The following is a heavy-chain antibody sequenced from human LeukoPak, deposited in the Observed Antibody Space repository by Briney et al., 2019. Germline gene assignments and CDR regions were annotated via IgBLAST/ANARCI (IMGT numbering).Heavy chain of an antibody. CDR2: VYTSGST. CDR3: AKIITGTTTSFDI. CDR1: GGSIRGYY. Sequence: KSSETLSLTCSVSGGSIRGYYWTWIRQPAGKGLEWIGRVYTSGSTHHNPSLKTRLTISLDTSKNQFSLKLSSVTAANTAMYYCAKIITGTTTSFDIWGQGTMVTVSS. D-gene: IGHD1-7*01. J-gene: IGHJ3*02. V-gene: IGHV4-4*07.